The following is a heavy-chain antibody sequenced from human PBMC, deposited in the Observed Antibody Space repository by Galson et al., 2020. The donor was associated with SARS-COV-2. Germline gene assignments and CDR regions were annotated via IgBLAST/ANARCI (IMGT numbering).Heavy chain of an antibody. D-gene: IGHD3-16*01. CDR1: GFTFSSYG. CDR3: ARSLTPGKVGCWGY. Sequence: GESLKISCAASGFTFSSYGMHWVRQAPGKGLEWVAVIWYDGSNKYYADSVKGRFTISRDNSKNTLYLQMNSLRAEDTAVYYCARSLTPGKVGCWGYWGQGTLVTVSS. CDR2: IWYDGSNK. J-gene: IGHJ4*02. V-gene: IGHV3-33*01.